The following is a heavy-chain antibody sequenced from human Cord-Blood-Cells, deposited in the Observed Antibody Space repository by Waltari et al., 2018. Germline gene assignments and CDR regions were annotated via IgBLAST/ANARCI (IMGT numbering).Heavy chain of an antibody. CDR1: GGTFSSYA. CDR3: ARNKYGSGSYPLYYYYGMDV. Sequence: QVQLVQSGAEVKKPGSSVKVSCKASGGTFSSYAISWVRQAPGQGLEWMGGIIPIFGTANDEQKFQGRVTITADESTSTAYMELSSLRSEDTAVYYCARNKYGSGSYPLYYYYGMDVWGQGTTVTVSS. CDR2: IIPIFGTA. D-gene: IGHD3-10*01. J-gene: IGHJ6*02. V-gene: IGHV1-69*01.